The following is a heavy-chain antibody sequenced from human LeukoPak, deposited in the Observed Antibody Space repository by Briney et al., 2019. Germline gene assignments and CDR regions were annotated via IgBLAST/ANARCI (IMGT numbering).Heavy chain of an antibody. V-gene: IGHV3-21*04. CDR2: ISSSSYI. Sequence: GGSLRLSCATSGFTFSNYEMNWVRQAPGKGLEWVSSISSSSYIYYADSVKGRFTISRDNAKNSLYLQMNSLRAEDTAVYYCARVLWSSGYYCDYWGQGTLVTVSS. CDR1: GFTFSNYE. J-gene: IGHJ4*02. D-gene: IGHD3-22*01. CDR3: ARVLWSSGYYCDY.